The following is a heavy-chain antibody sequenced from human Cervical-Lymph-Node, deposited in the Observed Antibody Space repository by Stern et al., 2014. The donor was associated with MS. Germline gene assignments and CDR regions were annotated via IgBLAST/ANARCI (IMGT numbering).Heavy chain of an antibody. Sequence: VQLGQSGAEVKKPGSSVKVSCKVSGASFSTNAISWVRQAPGHGLEWMGAIVSIFDKANYAQKFQGRVTITADESTSTAYLDLSSLRSEDTAVYYCTREHHGGNFASWGQGTLVTVSS. V-gene: IGHV1-69*01. CDR1: GASFSTNA. D-gene: IGHD4-23*01. J-gene: IGHJ4*02. CDR2: IVSIFDKA. CDR3: TREHHGGNFAS.